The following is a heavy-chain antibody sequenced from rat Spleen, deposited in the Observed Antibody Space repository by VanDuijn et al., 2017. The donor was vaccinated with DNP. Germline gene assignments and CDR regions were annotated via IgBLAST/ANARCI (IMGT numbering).Heavy chain of an antibody. V-gene: IGHV5-58*01. CDR3: ASWAPIAPISMANY. J-gene: IGHJ2*01. D-gene: IGHD1-2*01. CDR2: INTDGVTT. Sequence: EVQLVETGGGLVQPGRSLKLSWVASGVTFSSQWMFRVRQVPGKGLEWGASINTDGVTTYFTDSVKGRFPNSRDNADNTVHLQMNSLRSEDTATYYCASWAPIAPISMANYWGQGVMVTVSS. CDR1: GVTFSSQW.